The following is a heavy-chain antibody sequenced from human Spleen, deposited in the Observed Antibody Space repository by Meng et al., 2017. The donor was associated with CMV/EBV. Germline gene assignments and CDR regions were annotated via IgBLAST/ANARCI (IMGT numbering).Heavy chain of an antibody. CDR2: INQDGTEK. CDR3: ARDTYYDYLNHFDY. CDR1: GFTFSSYW. Sequence: GESLKISCAASGFTFSSYWMSWGRQAPGKGLEWVANINQDGTEKYYADSMKGRFTISRDNVKNSLFLQVNSLRAGDTAVYYCARDTYYDYLNHFDYWGQGTLVTVSS. V-gene: IGHV3-7*01. J-gene: IGHJ4*02. D-gene: IGHD3-9*01.